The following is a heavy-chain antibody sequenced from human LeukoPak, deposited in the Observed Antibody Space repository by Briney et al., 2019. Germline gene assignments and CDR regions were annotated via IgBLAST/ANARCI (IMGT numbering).Heavy chain of an antibody. CDR2: ISYDGSRK. J-gene: IGHJ3*02. CDR1: GFTFNNYG. CDR3: ARDLPDI. Sequence: PGGSLRLSCAASGFTFNNYGMHWVRQAPGKGLEWVAIISYDGSRKYYGDSVKGRFTISRDNSKNTLFLQVNSLRAEDTAVYYCARDLPDIWGQGTMVTVSS. V-gene: IGHV3-30*03.